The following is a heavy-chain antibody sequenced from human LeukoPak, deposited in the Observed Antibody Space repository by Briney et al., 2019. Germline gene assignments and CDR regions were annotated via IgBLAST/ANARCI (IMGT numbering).Heavy chain of an antibody. D-gene: IGHD4-17*01. J-gene: IGHJ4*02. CDR1: GGSFSGYY. CDR3: ARVMYGEVDY. V-gene: IGHV4-34*01. CDR2: INHSGST. Sequence: SETLSLTCAVYGGSFSGYYWSWIRQPPGKGLEWIGEINHSGSTNYNPSLKSRVTISVDTSKNQFSLRLSSVTAADTAVYYCARVMYGEVDYWGQGTLVTVSS.